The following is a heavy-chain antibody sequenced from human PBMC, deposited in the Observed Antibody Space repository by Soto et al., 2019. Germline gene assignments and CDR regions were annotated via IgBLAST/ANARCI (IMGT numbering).Heavy chain of an antibody. CDR2: ISYDGSNK. D-gene: IGHD4-4*01. CDR1: GFTFSSYA. V-gene: IGHV3-30-3*01. J-gene: IGHJ2*01. CDR3: ARPLWRDDYNWGYFDL. Sequence: QVPLVESGGGVVQPGRSLRLSCAASGFTFSSYAMHWVRQAPGKGLEWVAVISYDGSNKYYADSVKGRFTISRDNSKNTLYLQMNSLRADYTAVYYCARPLWRDDYNWGYFDLWGRGTLVTVSS.